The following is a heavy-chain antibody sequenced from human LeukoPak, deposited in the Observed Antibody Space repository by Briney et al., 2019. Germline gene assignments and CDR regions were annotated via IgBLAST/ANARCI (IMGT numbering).Heavy chain of an antibody. V-gene: IGHV5-51*01. CDR3: ARLSSLTGWSKNDY. CDR1: GYSFSSYW. CDR2: TAPGDSDT. Sequence: GESLKISCKASGYSFSSYWIAWVRQMPDKGLEWMGITAPGDSDTRYSPSFQGQVTISADKSISTAYLQWSSLKASDTAMYYCARLSSLTGWSKNDYWGQGTLVTVSS. D-gene: IGHD6-19*01. J-gene: IGHJ4*02.